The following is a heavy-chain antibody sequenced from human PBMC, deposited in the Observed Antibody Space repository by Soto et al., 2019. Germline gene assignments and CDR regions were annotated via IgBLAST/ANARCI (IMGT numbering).Heavy chain of an antibody. Sequence: ASVKVSCKVSGYTLTELSIHWVRQAPGKGLEWMGGFDPEDGETIYAQKFQGRVTMSEDTSTDTAYMELRSLTSDDRAVYYCAKNGQPPYYYYGMDVWGQGTTVTVSS. CDR2: FDPEDGET. J-gene: IGHJ6*02. CDR1: GYTLTELS. D-gene: IGHD2-8*01. V-gene: IGHV1-24*01. CDR3: AKNGQPPYYYYGMDV.